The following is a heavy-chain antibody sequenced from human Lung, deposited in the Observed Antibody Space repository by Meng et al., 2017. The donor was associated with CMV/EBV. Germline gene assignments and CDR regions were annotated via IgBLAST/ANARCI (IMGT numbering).Heavy chain of an antibody. CDR2: LSSGGSNT. J-gene: IGHJ4*02. CDR1: GFTFSDYP. D-gene: IGHD1-26*01. Sequence: GESLKISCAASGFTFSDYPMSWVRQAPGKGLEWVSSLSSGGSNTCYTDSVKGRFTISRDNSKNTVHLQMNSLRVEDTAVYYCAKGRAVGATTPFDYWGQGTXVTVSS. CDR3: AKGRAVGATTPFDY. V-gene: IGHV3-23*01.